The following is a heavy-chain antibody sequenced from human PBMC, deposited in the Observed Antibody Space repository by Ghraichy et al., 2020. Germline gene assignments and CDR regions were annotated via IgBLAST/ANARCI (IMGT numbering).Heavy chain of an antibody. CDR3: ARQGYSSSSHPKWFDP. V-gene: IGHV4-39*01. D-gene: IGHD6-6*01. J-gene: IGHJ5*02. CDR1: GGSISSSSYY. Sequence: SETLSLTCTVSGGSISSSSYYWGWIRQPPGKGLEWIGSIYYGGSTYYNPSLKSRVAISVDTSKNHFSLRLSSVTAADTAVYYCARQGYSSSSHPKWFDPWGQGTLVTVSS. CDR2: IYYGGST.